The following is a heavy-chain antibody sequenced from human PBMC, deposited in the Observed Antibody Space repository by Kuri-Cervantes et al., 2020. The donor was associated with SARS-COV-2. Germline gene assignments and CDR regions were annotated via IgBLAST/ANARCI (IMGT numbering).Heavy chain of an antibody. Sequence: GESLKISCAASGFTFSSYAMSWVRQAPGKGLEWVSAISGSGGSTYYADSVKGRFTISRDNSKNTLYLQMNSLRAEDTAVYYCAKVSLTTVGYYFDYWGQGTLVTVSS. CDR3: AKVSLTTVGYYFDY. CDR1: GFTFSSYA. D-gene: IGHD4-11*01. J-gene: IGHJ4*02. CDR2: ISGSGGST. V-gene: IGHV3-23*01.